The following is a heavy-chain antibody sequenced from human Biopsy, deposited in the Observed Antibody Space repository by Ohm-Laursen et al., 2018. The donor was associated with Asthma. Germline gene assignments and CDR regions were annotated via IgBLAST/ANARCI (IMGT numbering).Heavy chain of an antibody. CDR3: ARTSQRATVVHFDY. V-gene: IGHV4-59*01. D-gene: IGHD4-23*01. Sequence: SETLSLTCTVSGGSITSYYWSWIRQPPGKALEWLGYIYHSGTTNFNPSLKSRVTISVDTSKNQFSLKLTSVTAADTAVYYCARTSQRATVVHFDYWGQGTLVTVSS. J-gene: IGHJ4*02. CDR2: IYHSGTT. CDR1: GGSITSYY.